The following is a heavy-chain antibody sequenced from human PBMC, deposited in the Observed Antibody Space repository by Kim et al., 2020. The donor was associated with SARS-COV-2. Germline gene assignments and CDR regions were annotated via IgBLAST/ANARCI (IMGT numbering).Heavy chain of an antibody. CDR3: AKEDAIMITFGGAPLGY. D-gene: IGHD3-16*01. Sequence: GGSLRLSCAASGFTFSSYGMHWVRQAPGKGLEWVAVISYDGSNKYYADSVKGRFTISRDNSKNTLYLQMNSLRAEDTAVYYCAKEDAIMITFGGAPLGYWGQGTLVTVSS. V-gene: IGHV3-30*18. CDR1: GFTFSSYG. CDR2: ISYDGSNK. J-gene: IGHJ4*02.